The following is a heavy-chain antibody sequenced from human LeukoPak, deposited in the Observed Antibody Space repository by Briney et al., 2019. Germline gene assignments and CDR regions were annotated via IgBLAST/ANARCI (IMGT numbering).Heavy chain of an antibody. CDR2: IYHSGST. J-gene: IGHJ4*02. D-gene: IGHD2-15*01. V-gene: IGHV4-4*02. CDR3: ARKSFLLSLAVDY. CDR1: GGSISSSNW. Sequence: SETLSLTCAVSGGSISSSNWWSWVRQPPGKGLEWIGEIYHSGSTNYNPSLKSRDTISVDKSKNQFSLKLSSVTAADTAVYYCARKSFLLSLAVDYWGQGTLVTVSS.